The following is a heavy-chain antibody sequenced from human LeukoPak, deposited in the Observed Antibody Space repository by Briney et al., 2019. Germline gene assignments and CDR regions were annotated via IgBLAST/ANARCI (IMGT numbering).Heavy chain of an antibody. V-gene: IGHV4-4*07. D-gene: IGHD4-17*01. CDR3: ARDKSDKRTTVTTYAFDI. CDR1: GDSINSYY. Sequence: SETLSLTCTVSGDSINSYYWNWIRQPAGEGLEWIGRIYSRGSANYHSSLKSRVTMSVDTSKNQFSLKLNSVTAAATAMYYCARDKSDKRTTVTTYAFDIWGQGTMVTVSS. J-gene: IGHJ3*02. CDR2: IYSRGSA.